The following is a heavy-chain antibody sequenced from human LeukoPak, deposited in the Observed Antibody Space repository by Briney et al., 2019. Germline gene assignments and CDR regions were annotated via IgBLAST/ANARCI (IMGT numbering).Heavy chain of an antibody. Sequence: PGGSLRLSCAASGFTFSSYGMHWVRQAPGKGLEWVAVISYDGSNKYYADSVKGRFTISRDNSKNTLYLQMNSLRAEDTAVYYCANGEMGPWAGDYHYYGMDVWGQGTTVTVSS. CDR3: ANGEMGPWAGDYHYYGMDV. D-gene: IGHD2-21*01. CDR1: GFTFSSYG. CDR2: ISYDGSNK. V-gene: IGHV3-30*18. J-gene: IGHJ6*02.